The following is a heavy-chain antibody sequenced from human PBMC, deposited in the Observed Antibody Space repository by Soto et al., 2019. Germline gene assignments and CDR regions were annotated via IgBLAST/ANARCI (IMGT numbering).Heavy chain of an antibody. CDR1: GGSISSSSYY. Sequence: SETLSLTCTVSGGSISSSSYYWGWIRQPPGKGLEWIGSIYYSGSTYYNPSLKSRVTISVDTSKNQFSLKLSSVTAADTAVYYCARQSGSLLRYSIFDYWGQGTLVTVSS. D-gene: IGHD3-9*01. V-gene: IGHV4-39*01. CDR3: ARQSGSLLRYSIFDY. CDR2: IYYSGST. J-gene: IGHJ4*02.